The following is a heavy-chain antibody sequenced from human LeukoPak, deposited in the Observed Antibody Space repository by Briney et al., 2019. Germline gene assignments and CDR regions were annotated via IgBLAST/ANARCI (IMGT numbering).Heavy chain of an antibody. CDR2: IYYSGST. J-gene: IGHJ6*03. CDR3: ARQRSSSWDPNHYYYYMDV. CDR1: GGSISNYY. V-gene: IGHV4-39*01. D-gene: IGHD6-13*01. Sequence: ASETLSLTCTVSGGSISNYYWGWIRQPPGKGLEWIGSIYYSGSTYYNPSLKSRVTISVDTSKNQFSLKLSSVTAADTAVYYCARQRSSSWDPNHYYYYMDVWGKGTTVTVSS.